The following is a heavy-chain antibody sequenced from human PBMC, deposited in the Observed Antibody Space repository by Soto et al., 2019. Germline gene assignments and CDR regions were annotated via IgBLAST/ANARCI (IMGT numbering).Heavy chain of an antibody. J-gene: IGHJ5*02. D-gene: IGHD2-21*02. CDR1: GFTFSGHG. CDR3: ARTGYGDQVYWFDP. V-gene: IGHV3-33*01. CDR2: IWYDGSKT. Sequence: QVQLVESGGGVVQPGRSLRLSCAASGFTFSGHGMHWARQAPGKGLEWVAVIWYDGSKTYYADSVKGRFTISRDNSKNTLYLQMTSLRAEDTAVYYCARTGYGDQVYWFDPWGQGTLVTVSS.